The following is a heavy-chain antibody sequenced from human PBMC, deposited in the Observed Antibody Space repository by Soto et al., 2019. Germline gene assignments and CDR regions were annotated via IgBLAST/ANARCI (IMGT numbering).Heavy chain of an antibody. Sequence: GSLRLSCAASGFTFSSYAMSWVRQAPGKGLEWVSAISGSGGSTYYADSVKGRFTISRDNSKNTPYLQMNSLRAEDTAVYYCARTLYSYGTDYWGQGTLVTVSS. CDR3: ARTLYSYGTDY. V-gene: IGHV3-23*01. D-gene: IGHD5-18*01. J-gene: IGHJ4*02. CDR1: GFTFSSYA. CDR2: ISGSGGST.